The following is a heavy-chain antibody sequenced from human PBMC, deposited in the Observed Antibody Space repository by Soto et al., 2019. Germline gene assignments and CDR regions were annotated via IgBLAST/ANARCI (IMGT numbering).Heavy chain of an antibody. CDR3: AANWNFGLNF. Sequence: GGSLRLSCVASGFDFSDFHISWVRQAPGKGLEWISYISSSLGHTDYAESVKGRFTISRDNAKSSVFLEMSDLRSDDTAVYYCAANWNFGLNFWGQGTLVTVSS. CDR1: GFDFSDFH. D-gene: IGHD1-7*01. V-gene: IGHV3-11*03. J-gene: IGHJ4*02. CDR2: ISSSLGHT.